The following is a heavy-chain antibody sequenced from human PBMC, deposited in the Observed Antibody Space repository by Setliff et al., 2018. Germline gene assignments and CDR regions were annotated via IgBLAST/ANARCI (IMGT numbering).Heavy chain of an antibody. CDR3: ARVRITPYCMDV. CDR1: GGSMGSYY. CDR2: VYTTGST. D-gene: IGHD3-10*01. J-gene: IGHJ6*03. V-gene: IGHV4-4*07. Sequence: ASETLSLTCTVSGGSMGSYYWTWIRQSAGKGLEWIGRVYTTGSTAFNPSLNSRVTMSLDKSKNQFSLKLYSVTAADTAVYSCARVRITPYCMDVWGKGTTVTVSS.